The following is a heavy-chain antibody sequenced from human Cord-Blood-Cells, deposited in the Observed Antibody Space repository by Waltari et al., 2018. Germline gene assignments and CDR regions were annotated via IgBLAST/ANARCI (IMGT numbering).Heavy chain of an antibody. D-gene: IGHD6-19*01. CDR2: ISPILGTP. J-gene: IGHJ6*02. Sequence: QVQLVQSGAEVKKPGSSVKVSCKASGGTFSSYAISWVRQAPGQGLEWMGGISPILGTPNDAQKLQGRVTITADESTSTAYMELSSLRSEDTAVYYCAGCGVIAVAGTDYYYGMDVWGQGTTVTVSS. V-gene: IGHV1-69*01. CDR1: GGTFSSYA. CDR3: AGCGVIAVAGTDYYYGMDV.